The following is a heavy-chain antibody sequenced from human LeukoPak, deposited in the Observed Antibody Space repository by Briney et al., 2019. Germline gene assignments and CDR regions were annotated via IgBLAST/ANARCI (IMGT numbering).Heavy chain of an antibody. CDR3: ARHASGWTGNDDY. D-gene: IGHD6-19*01. V-gene: IGHV4-59*08. CDR1: GGSINSYY. CDR2: IYYSGST. J-gene: IGHJ4*02. Sequence: SETLSLTCTVSGGSINSYYWSWIRPPPGKGLEWIGYIYYSGSTNYNPSLQSRVTISVDTSKNKFSLKLSSVTAADTAVYYCARHASGWTGNDDYWGQGTLVTVSS.